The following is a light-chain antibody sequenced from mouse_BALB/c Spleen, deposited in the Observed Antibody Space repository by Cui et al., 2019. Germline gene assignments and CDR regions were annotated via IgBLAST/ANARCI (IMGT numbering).Light chain of an antibody. V-gene: IGKV4-63*01. CDR2: DTS. Sequence: ENVLTQSQAIMSASPGEQVTMSCSASSSVSYMDWYQQKSSTSPKLWIYDTSKRASGVPGRFSGSGSGNSYSLTISSMESEDVATYYCFQGSGYPYTFGGGTKLEIK. J-gene: IGKJ2*01. CDR1: SSVSY. CDR3: FQGSGYPYT.